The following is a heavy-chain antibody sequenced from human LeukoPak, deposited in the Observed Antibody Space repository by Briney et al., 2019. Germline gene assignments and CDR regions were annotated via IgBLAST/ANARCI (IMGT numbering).Heavy chain of an antibody. V-gene: IGHV1-2*02. CDR3: ATSAGDYRAGHYYYMGV. CDR1: GYTFIGYY. D-gene: IGHD4-11*01. CDR2: INPNTAGT. Sequence: ASVKVSCKASGYTFIGYYFHCVRQAPGQGLEWMGWINPNTAGTNYAQKFLGGVTLTWDTSISTAYMELNRLTSDDTAVYYCATSAGDYRAGHYYYMGVWGKGTSVTVSS. J-gene: IGHJ6*03.